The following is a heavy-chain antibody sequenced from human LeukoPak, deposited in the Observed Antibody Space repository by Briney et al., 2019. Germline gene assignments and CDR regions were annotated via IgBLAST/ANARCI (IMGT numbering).Heavy chain of an antibody. CDR2: IYTSGDT. CDR3: AREVVAAPGTVDY. Sequence: SETLSLTCTVSGGSISNYYWSWIRQPAGKGLEWIGRIYTSGDTKYNPSLKSRVTISVDTSKNQFSLKLTSVTAADTAVYYCAREVVAAPGTVDYWGQGTLVTVSS. CDR1: GGSISNYY. D-gene: IGHD6-13*01. V-gene: IGHV4-4*07. J-gene: IGHJ4*02.